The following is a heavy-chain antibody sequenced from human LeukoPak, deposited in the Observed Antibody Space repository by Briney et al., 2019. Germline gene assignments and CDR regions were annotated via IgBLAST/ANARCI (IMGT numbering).Heavy chain of an antibody. CDR1: GFTFNSYA. J-gene: IGHJ6*02. CDR2: ILYDGTTK. CDR3: ARDRSGIAGVEYYGMDV. V-gene: IGHV3-30-3*01. Sequence: GRSLRLSCAASGFTFNSYAMHWVRQAPGKGLEWVAVILYDGTTKYYADSVKGRFSISRDNSKNTLYLQMNSLRAEDTAVYYCARDRSGIAGVEYYGMDVWGQGTTVTVSS. D-gene: IGHD6-13*01.